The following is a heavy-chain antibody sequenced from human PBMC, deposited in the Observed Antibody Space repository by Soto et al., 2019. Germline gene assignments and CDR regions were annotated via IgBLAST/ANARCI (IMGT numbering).Heavy chain of an antibody. CDR2: MNPITGTT. V-gene: IGHV1-8*02. D-gene: IGHD6-13*01. Sequence: GASVKVSCQASGYNFTAYDINWVRQASGQGLEWMGWMNPITGTTCSARRFQGRVSMTRHTATGTAYLELTSLRSDDSAVYYCGRGPSPRAPAGGTPYYYAMDVWGQGTTVTVSS. J-gene: IGHJ6*02. CDR1: GYNFTAYD. CDR3: GRGPSPRAPAGGTPYYYAMDV.